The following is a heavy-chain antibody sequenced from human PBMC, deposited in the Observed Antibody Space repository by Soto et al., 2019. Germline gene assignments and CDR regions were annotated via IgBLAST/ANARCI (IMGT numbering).Heavy chain of an antibody. Sequence: QVQLVQSGAEVKKPGSSVKVSCKASGGTFNTYNINWVRQAPGQGLEWMGGILPIFGTTNYAQRFQVRVTSTADDSTSTAYMELSSLRSEYTAVYYWARDEPGDSYYYYSGMDVWGQGTTVTVPS. J-gene: IGHJ6*02. CDR3: ARDEPGDSYYYYSGMDV. CDR1: GGTFNTYN. CDR2: ILPIFGTT. D-gene: IGHD7-27*01. V-gene: IGHV1-69*01.